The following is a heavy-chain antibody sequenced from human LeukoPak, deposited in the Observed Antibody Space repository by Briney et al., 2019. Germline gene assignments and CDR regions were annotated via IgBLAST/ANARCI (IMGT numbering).Heavy chain of an antibody. Sequence: SETLSLTCTVSGGSISSSSYYWGWIRQPPGKGLEWIGSIYTSGSTNYNPSLKSRVTMSVDTSKNQFSLKLSSVTAADTAVYYCARTDWAGVTIDYWGQGTLVTVSS. J-gene: IGHJ4*02. D-gene: IGHD3/OR15-3a*01. V-gene: IGHV4-39*07. CDR3: ARTDWAGVTIDY. CDR2: IYTSGST. CDR1: GGSISSSSYY.